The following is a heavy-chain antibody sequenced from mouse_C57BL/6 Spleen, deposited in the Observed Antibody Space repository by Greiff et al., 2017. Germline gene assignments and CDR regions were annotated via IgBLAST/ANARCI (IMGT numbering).Heavy chain of an antibody. V-gene: IGHV1-80*01. CDR2: IYPGDGDT. J-gene: IGHJ1*03. D-gene: IGHD1-1*01. CDR1: GYAFSSYW. Sequence: VKVVESGAELVKPGASVKISCKASGYAFSSYWMNWVQQRPGKGLEWIGQIYPGDGDTNYNGKFKGKATLTADKSSSTAYMQLSSLTSEDSAVYFCASYGSSHWYFDVWGTGTTVTVSS. CDR3: ASYGSSHWYFDV.